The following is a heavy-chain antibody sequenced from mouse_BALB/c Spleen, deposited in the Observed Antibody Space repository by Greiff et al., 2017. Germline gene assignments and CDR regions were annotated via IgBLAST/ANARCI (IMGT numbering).Heavy chain of an antibody. Sequence: EVNLVESGGGLVQPGGSLRLSCATSGFTFTDYYMSWVRQPPGKALEWLGFIRNKANGYTTEYSASVKGRFTISRDNSQSILYLQMNTLRAEDSATYYCARDSYGTNWYFDVWGAGTTVTVSS. D-gene: IGHD1-1*01. V-gene: IGHV7-3*02. CDR2: IRNKANGYTT. CDR1: GFTFTDYY. J-gene: IGHJ1*01. CDR3: ARDSYGTNWYFDV.